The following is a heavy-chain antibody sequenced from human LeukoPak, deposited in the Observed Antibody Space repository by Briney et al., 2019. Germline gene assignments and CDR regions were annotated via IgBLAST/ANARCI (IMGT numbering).Heavy chain of an antibody. Sequence: ASVEVSCKASGYTFSNYYIHWVRQAPGQGLEWMGWINPNSGGTNYAQKFQGRVTMTRDKSIRTAYMELSRLTSDDTAVYYCARNIWFGESADAFDIWGQGTMVTVSS. V-gene: IGHV1-2*02. J-gene: IGHJ3*02. D-gene: IGHD3-10*01. CDR1: GYTFSNYY. CDR3: ARNIWFGESADAFDI. CDR2: INPNSGGT.